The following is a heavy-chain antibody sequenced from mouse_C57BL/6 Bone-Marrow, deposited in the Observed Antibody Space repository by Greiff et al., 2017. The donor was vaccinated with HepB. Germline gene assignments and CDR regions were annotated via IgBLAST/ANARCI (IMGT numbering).Heavy chain of an antibody. CDR2: ISNGGGST. CDR3: ARHALITTVVASYYSAMDY. CDR1: GFTFSDYY. V-gene: IGHV5-12*01. D-gene: IGHD1-1*01. J-gene: IGHJ4*01. Sequence: EVQVVESGGGLVQPGGSLKLSCAASGFTFSDYYMYWVRQTPEKRLEWVAYISNGGGSTYYPDTVKGRFTISRDNAKNTLYLQMSRLKSEDTAMYYCARHALITTVVASYYSAMDYWGQGTSVTVSS.